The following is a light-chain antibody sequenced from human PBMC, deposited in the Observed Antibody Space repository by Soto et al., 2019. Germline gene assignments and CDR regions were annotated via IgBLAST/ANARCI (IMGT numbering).Light chain of an antibody. Sequence: QSALTQPASVSGSPGQSITISCTGTSSNVGSYKLVSWYQQHPGKAPKLMIFEVNKRPSGVSNRFSGSKSGNTASLTISGLQAEDEADYYCNTYTSSSTLAFGGGTKLTVL. J-gene: IGLJ2*01. CDR2: EVN. CDR3: NTYTSSSTLA. V-gene: IGLV2-14*02. CDR1: SSNVGSYKL.